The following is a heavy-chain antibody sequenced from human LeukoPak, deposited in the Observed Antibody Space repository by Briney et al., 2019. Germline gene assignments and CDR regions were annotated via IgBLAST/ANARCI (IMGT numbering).Heavy chain of an antibody. J-gene: IGHJ4*02. CDR1: GFTFSAYC. V-gene: IGHV3-74*01. D-gene: IGHD3-10*01. Sequence: PGGSLRLSRVASGFTFSAYCMHWVRQGPEKGLEWVSRICPDGSVVNHADSVKGRFTTSRDNAKNTVFLQMNSLRVDGTAVYYCVRDLREADHWGLGTLVTVSS. CDR3: VRDLREADH. CDR2: ICPDGSVV.